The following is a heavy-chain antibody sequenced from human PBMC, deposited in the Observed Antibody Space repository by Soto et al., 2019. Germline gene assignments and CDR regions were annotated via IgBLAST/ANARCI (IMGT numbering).Heavy chain of an antibody. Sequence: SETLSLTCTVSGAPISSDNYYWSWVRQPPGKGLEWIAYISYSGSTYYSPSLKSRVSISVDTSKNQFSLNLSSVTAADPAVYYCAMYYYHGKDVWGQGTTVTVSS. V-gene: IGHV4-30-4*01. CDR3: AMYYYHGKDV. J-gene: IGHJ6*02. CDR1: GAPISSDNYY. CDR2: ISYSGST.